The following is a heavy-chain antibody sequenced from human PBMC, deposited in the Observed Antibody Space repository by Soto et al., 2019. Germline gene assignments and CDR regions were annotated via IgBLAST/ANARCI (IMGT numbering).Heavy chain of an antibody. J-gene: IGHJ6*02. CDR2: ISGSSTYA. CDR3: AREATGNGMDV. CDR1: GLTFSDYY. D-gene: IGHD6-13*01. Sequence: QGQLVESGGGLVKPGGSLRLSCAASGLTFSDYYMSWIRQAPGEGLEWVSYISGSSTYADYADSVKGRFTIPRDNARNSLYLQMNSLRAEDTAVYYCAREATGNGMDVWGQGTTVTVSS. V-gene: IGHV3-11*06.